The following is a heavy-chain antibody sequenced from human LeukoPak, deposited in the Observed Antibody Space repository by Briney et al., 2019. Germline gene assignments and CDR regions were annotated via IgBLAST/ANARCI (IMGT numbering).Heavy chain of an antibody. V-gene: IGHV4-4*07. J-gene: IGHJ5*02. CDR2: IYTSGSA. CDR1: GGSISTSY. CDR3: ARGRMFRGGGSDFPFNWFDP. Sequence: KPSETLSLTCTVSGGSISTSYWSWIRQPAGKGLEWIGRIYTSGSANYNPSLTSRLTMSVDTSKNQFSLKLNSVTAADTAVYYCARGRMFRGGGSDFPFNWFDPWGQGTLVTVSS. D-gene: IGHD3-10*01.